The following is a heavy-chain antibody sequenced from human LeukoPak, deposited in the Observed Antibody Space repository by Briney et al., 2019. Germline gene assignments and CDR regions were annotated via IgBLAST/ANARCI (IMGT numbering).Heavy chain of an antibody. CDR1: GFSFSSYE. CDR2: ISSSGSTK. D-gene: IGHD3-16*01. J-gene: IGHJ4*02. Sequence: GGSLRLSCAASGFSFSSYEMNWVRQAPGKGLEWVSYISSSGSTKYYADSVKGRFTISRDNGKNSLCLQMNSLRAEDTAVYYCAREGAGPGQPFDYWGQGTLVTVSS. CDR3: AREGAGPGQPFDY. V-gene: IGHV3-48*03.